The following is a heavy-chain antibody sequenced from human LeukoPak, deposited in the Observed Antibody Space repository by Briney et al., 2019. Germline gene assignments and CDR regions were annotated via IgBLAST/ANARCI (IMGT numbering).Heavy chain of an antibody. CDR2: IVVGSGNT. J-gene: IGHJ3*02. CDR3: AAAGILTGSDAFDI. D-gene: IGHD3-9*01. V-gene: IGHV1-58*02. Sequence: SVKVSCKASGFTFTSSAMQWARQARGQRLEWIGWIVVGSGNTNYAQKFQERVTITRDMSTSTAYMELSSLRSEDTAVYYCAAAGILTGSDAFDIWGQGTMVTVSS. CDR1: GFTFTSSA.